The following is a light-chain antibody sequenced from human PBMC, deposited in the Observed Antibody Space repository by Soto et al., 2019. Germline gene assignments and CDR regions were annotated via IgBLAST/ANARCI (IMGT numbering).Light chain of an antibody. J-gene: IGKJ4*01. Sequence: AIQMTQSPSSLSASVGDRVTFTFRASQDIRSDVGWYQQKPGQAPKVLMYAASRLHSGVPSRFSGSGSGTNFVLTISSLQPEDVATYYCLQNNNYPLTFGGGTKV. CDR3: LQNNNYPLT. V-gene: IGKV1-6*01. CDR2: AAS. CDR1: QDIRSD.